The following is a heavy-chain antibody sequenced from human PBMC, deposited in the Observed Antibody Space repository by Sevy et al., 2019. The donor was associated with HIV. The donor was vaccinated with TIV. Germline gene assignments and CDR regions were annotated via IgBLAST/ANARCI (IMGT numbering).Heavy chain of an antibody. CDR3: VKEGGGEGGDH. CDR2: IQYDGSNK. CDR1: GFSFSSYG. Sequence: GGSLRLSCAASGFSFSSYGMHWVRQAPGKGLEWMSYIQYDGSNKDYADSVKGRLTIPRDNSKNTLYLQMNSLGVEDTAVFYCVKEGGGEGGDHWGQGTLVTVSS. V-gene: IGHV3-30*02. D-gene: IGHD2-21*01. J-gene: IGHJ4*02.